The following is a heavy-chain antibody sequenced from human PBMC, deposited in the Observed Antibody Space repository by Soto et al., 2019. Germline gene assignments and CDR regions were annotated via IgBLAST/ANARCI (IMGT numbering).Heavy chain of an antibody. J-gene: IGHJ5*02. CDR1: GGSISSGGYY. CDR3: ARVTIAAARSQLDNWFDP. V-gene: IGHV4-31*03. D-gene: IGHD6-13*01. CDR2: IYYSGST. Sequence: SETLSLTCTVSGGSISSGGYYWSWIRQHPGKGLEWIGYIYYSGSTYYNPSLKSRVTISVDTSKNQLSLKLSSVTAADTAVYYCARVTIAAARSQLDNWFDPWGQGTLVTVSS.